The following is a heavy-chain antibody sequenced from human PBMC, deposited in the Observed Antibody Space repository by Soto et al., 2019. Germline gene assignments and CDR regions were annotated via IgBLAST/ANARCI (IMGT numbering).Heavy chain of an antibody. CDR2: VYPSGST. Sequence: QVQLQESGPGLVKTSGTLSLTCAVSGGSISSGNWWSWVRQPPGEGLEWVGEVYPSGSTNYNPSLKSRVTISIDTSKNQFAPKVTSVTAADTAVYFCARHIAVDGTRGFDYWGQGTLVTVSS. CDR1: GGSISSGNW. J-gene: IGHJ4*02. V-gene: IGHV4-4*02. CDR3: ARHIAVDGTRGFDY. D-gene: IGHD6-19*01.